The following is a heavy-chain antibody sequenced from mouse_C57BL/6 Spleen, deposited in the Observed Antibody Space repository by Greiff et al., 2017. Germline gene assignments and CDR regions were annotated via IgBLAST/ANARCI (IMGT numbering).Heavy chain of an antibody. J-gene: IGHJ3*01. Sequence: QVQLQQPGAELVRPGSSVKLSCKASGYTFTSYWMDWVKQRPGQGLEWIGNIYPSDSETHYNQKFKDKATLTVDKSSSTAYMQLSSLTSEDSAVXYCARGRNYGLAYWGQGTLVTVSA. D-gene: IGHD1-1*01. V-gene: IGHV1-61*01. CDR2: IYPSDSET. CDR1: GYTFTSYW. CDR3: ARGRNYGLAY.